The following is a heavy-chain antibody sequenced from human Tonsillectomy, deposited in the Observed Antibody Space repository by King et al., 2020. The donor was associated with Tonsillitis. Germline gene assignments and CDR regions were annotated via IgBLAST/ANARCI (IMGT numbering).Heavy chain of an antibody. CDR1: GGSFSAYY. V-gene: IGHV4-34*01. CDR2: INHSGST. J-gene: IGHJ4*02. CDR3: AIVDSGYNPLDC. D-gene: IGHD5-12*01. Sequence: VQLPQWGAGLLKPSETLSLTCAVYGGSFSAYYWSWIRQPPGKGLEWIGEINHSGSTNYNPSLKSRVTISVDTSKNQFSLKLSSVTAADTAVYYCAIVDSGYNPLDCWGQGTLVTVSS.